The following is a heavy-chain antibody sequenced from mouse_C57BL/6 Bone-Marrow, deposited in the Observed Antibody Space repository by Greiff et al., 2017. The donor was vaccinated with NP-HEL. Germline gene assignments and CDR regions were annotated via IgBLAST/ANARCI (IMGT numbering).Heavy chain of an antibody. CDR1: GYTFTSYG. D-gene: IGHD2-3*01. V-gene: IGHV1-81*01. J-gene: IGHJ3*01. CDR2: IYPRSGNT. CDR3: SRESYDGYYAWFAY. Sequence: QVQLQQSGAELARPGASVKLSCKASGYTFTSYGISWVKQRTGQGLEWIGEIYPRSGNTYYNEKFKGKATLTADKSSSTAYMELRSLTSDDSAVYFCSRESYDGYYAWFAYWGQGTLVTVSA.